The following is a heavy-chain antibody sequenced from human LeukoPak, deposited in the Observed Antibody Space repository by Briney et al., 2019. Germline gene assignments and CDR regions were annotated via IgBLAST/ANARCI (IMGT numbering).Heavy chain of an antibody. Sequence: SETLSLTCAVYGGSFSGYYWSWIRQPPGKGLEWIGEINHSGSTNYNPSLKSRVAISVDTSKNQFSLKLSSVTAADTAVYYCARGWPYYGMDVWGQGTTVTVSS. CDR3: ARGWPYYGMDV. V-gene: IGHV4-34*01. J-gene: IGHJ6*02. CDR2: INHSGST. CDR1: GGSFSGYY.